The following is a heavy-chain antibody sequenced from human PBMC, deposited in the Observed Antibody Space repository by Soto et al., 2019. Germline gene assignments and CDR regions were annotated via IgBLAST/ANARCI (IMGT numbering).Heavy chain of an antibody. CDR1: GFMFRNDW. J-gene: IGHJ4*02. CDR2: IKQDGSEK. V-gene: IGHV3-7*03. D-gene: IGHD3-22*01. Sequence: EVQLVESGGGLVQPGGSLTLSCAASGFMFRNDWMNWVRQAPGKGLEWVADIKQDGSEKYYVDSVKGRFPISRDNAKNSLYLQMNSLRVDDTAVYYCARGDYFDRRFDSWGQGTLVTVSS. CDR3: ARGDYFDRRFDS.